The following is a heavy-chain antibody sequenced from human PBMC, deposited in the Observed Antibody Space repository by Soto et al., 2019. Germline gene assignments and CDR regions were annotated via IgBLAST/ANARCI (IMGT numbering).Heavy chain of an antibody. D-gene: IGHD3-10*01. CDR1: GFTVSTNY. J-gene: IGHJ4*02. Sequence: EVQLVESGGTLVQPGGSLRLSCAVYGFTVSTNYISWVRQAPGKGLESVSIIYSDGRTYYADSVKCRFTTSRDTANNLVFRQLDNFRADDTATYHCARDSSYYGAGRGVLDYWCQGTLVTVS. CDR3: ARDSSYYGAGRGVLDY. V-gene: IGHV3-66*01. CDR2: IYSDGRT.